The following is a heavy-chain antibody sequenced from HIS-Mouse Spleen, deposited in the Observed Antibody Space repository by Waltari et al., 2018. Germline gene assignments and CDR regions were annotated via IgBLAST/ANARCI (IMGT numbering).Heavy chain of an antibody. Sequence: EVQLVESGGGLVQPGGSLRLSCAASGSTFSSYSMNWVRHAPGKGLEWVSFISSSSSTIYYADSVKGRFTISRDNAKNSLYLQMNSLRAEDTAVYYCARYRGYYGDYWGQGTLVTVSS. J-gene: IGHJ4*02. D-gene: IGHD3-22*01. CDR1: GSTFSSYS. V-gene: IGHV3-48*01. CDR3: ARYRGYYGDY. CDR2: ISSSSSTI.